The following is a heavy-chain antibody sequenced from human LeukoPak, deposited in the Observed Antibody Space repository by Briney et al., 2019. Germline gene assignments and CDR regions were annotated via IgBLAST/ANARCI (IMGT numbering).Heavy chain of an antibody. V-gene: IGHV4-61*02. CDR2: IYTSGST. CDR1: GGSISSGLYY. CDR3: AVDSVRGVLGFDP. J-gene: IGHJ5*02. Sequence: SETLSLTCTVSGGSISSGLYYWSWIRQPAGKGLEWIGRIYTSGSTNYNPSLKSRVTISVDTSKNQFSLKLSSVTAADTAVYYCAVDSVRGVLGFDPWGQGTLVTVSS. D-gene: IGHD3-10*01.